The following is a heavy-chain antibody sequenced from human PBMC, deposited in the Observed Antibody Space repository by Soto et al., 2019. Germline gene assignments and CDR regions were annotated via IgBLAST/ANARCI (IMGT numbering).Heavy chain of an antibody. J-gene: IGHJ4*02. CDR3: ARDLHRIGYSGYDFDY. D-gene: IGHD5-12*01. V-gene: IGHV3-30-3*01. CDR2: ISYDGSNK. Sequence: GGSLRLSCAASGFTFSSYAMHWVRQAPGKGLEWVAVISYDGSNKYYADSVKGRFTISRDNSKNTLYLQMNSLRAEDTAVYYCARDLHRIGYSGYDFDYWGQGTLVTVS. CDR1: GFTFSSYA.